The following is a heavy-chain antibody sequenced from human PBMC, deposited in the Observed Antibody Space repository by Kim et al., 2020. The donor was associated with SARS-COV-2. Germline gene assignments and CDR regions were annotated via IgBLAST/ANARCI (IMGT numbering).Heavy chain of an antibody. CDR2: IYYSGST. CDR1: GGSISSSSYY. V-gene: IGHV4-39*01. Sequence: SETLSLTCTVSGGSISSSSYYWGWIRQPPGKGLEWIGSIYYSGSTYYNPSLKSRVTISVDTSKNQFSLKLSSVTAADTAVYYCARLSPGISAFAIWGQGT. D-gene: IGHD1-20*01. CDR3: ARLSPGISAFAI. J-gene: IGHJ3*02.